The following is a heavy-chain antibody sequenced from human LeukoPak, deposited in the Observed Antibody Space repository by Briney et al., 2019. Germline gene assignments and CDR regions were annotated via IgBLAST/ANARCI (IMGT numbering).Heavy chain of an antibody. V-gene: IGHV1-2*02. CDR2: INHKSGGA. CDR1: GYSVNAYN. J-gene: IGHJ5*02. CDR3: ARVFDYGPTPNWFDP. D-gene: IGHD4-17*01. Sequence: AASVKVSCKASGYSVNAYNMHWVRQAPGQGLEWMGWINHKSGGANYAQKFQGRVTMTWDTSISTAYMELSRLRSDDTAVYYCARVFDYGPTPNWFDPWGQGTLVTVSS.